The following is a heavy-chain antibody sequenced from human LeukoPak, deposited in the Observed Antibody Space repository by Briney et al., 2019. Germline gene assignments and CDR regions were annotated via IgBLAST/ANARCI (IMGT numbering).Heavy chain of an antibody. Sequence: SETLSLTCTVSGGSISSYYWSWIRQPPGKGLEWIGYIYYSGSTNYNPSLKSRVTISVDTSKNQFSLKLSSVTAADTAVYYCARGGATGRYYYYYGMDVWGQGTTVTVSS. J-gene: IGHJ6*02. V-gene: IGHV4-59*08. CDR3: ARGGATGRYYYYYGMDV. CDR1: GGSISSYY. CDR2: IYYSGST. D-gene: IGHD1-26*01.